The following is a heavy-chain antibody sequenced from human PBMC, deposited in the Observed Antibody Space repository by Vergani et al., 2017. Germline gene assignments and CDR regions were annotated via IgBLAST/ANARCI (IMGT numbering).Heavy chain of an antibody. Sequence: QVKLQESGPGLVKPSETLSLTCAVSGDSISSGNNWGGIRQPPGEGLECMSSVSHSGDTYFNPSLKGRVSISKDTSKNYFFLALSSVASADAAMFYCARRSSSYYFDIWGQGVLVTVSS. CDR2: VSHSGDT. V-gene: IGHV4-38-2*01. D-gene: IGHD3-22*01. CDR1: GDSISSGNN. CDR3: ARRSSSYYFDI. J-gene: IGHJ5*02.